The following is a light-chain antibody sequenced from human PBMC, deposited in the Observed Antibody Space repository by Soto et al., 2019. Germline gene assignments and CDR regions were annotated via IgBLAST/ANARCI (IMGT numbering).Light chain of an antibody. Sequence: AIPLTQSPSSLSASVGDRVTITCRASQGISSALAWYQQKPGKAPKLLIYDASSLKSGVPSRFSGSGSGTEFTLTINSLQPDDFATYYCQQYDSYYTFGQGTKVAIK. CDR3: QQYDSYYT. CDR1: QGISSA. CDR2: DAS. V-gene: IGKV1-13*02. J-gene: IGKJ2*01.